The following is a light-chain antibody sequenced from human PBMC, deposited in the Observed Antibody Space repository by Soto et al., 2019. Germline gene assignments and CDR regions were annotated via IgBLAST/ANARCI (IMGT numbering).Light chain of an antibody. V-gene: IGLV1-47*01. CDR1: SSNIGSNY. CDR2: RNN. J-gene: IGLJ2*01. Sequence: VLTQPPSASGTPGQRVTISCSGSSSNIGSNYVYWYQQLPGTAPKLLIYRNNQRPSGVPDRFSGSKSGTSASLAISGLRSEDEADYYCAAWDDSLSGEVFGGGTKLTVL. CDR3: AAWDDSLSGEV.